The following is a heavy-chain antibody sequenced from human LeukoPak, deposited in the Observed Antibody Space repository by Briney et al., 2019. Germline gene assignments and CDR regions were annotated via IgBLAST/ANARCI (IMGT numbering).Heavy chain of an antibody. D-gene: IGHD6-13*01. CDR2: IEQDGSEK. CDR1: GFTFSSYW. J-gene: IGHJ6*03. CDR3: ARTHSSTDYYYYYMDV. V-gene: IGHV3-7*01. Sequence: LTGGSLRLSCAASGFTFSSYWMSWVRQAPGKGLEWVANIEQDGSEKYYVDSVKGRFTISRDNAKNSLYLQMNSLRAEDTAVYYCARTHSSTDYYYYYMDVWGKGTTVTVSS.